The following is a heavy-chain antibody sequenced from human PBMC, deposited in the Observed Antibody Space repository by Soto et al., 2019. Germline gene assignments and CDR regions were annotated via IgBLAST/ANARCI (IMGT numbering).Heavy chain of an antibody. D-gene: IGHD6-6*01. CDR2: IYYSGST. V-gene: IGHV4-59*01. Sequence: QVQLQESGPGLVKPSETLSLTCTVSGGSISSYYWSWIRQPPGKGLEWIGYIYYSGSTNYNPSLKSRVTISVDTSKNQFSLKLSSVTAADTAVYYCARDPSSSPPHYFDYWGQGTLVTVSS. CDR3: ARDPSSSPPHYFDY. CDR1: GGSISSYY. J-gene: IGHJ4*02.